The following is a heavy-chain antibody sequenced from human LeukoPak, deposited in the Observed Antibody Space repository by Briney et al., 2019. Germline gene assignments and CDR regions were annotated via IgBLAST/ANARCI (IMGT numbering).Heavy chain of an antibody. CDR3: ASGTEGWNY. CDR1: GFTFSSYD. CDR2: IGAAGYT. D-gene: IGHD1-26*01. Sequence: GGSLRLSCAASGFTFSSYDMHWVRQVPGKGLEWVSGIGAAGYTYYAVAVEGRFTISRGNGKNSLFLLMNDLRVGDRALYYCASGTEGWNYWGQGTLVTVSS. J-gene: IGHJ4*02. V-gene: IGHV3-13*01.